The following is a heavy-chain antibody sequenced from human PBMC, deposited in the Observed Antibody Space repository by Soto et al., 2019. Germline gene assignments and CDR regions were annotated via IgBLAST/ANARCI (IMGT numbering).Heavy chain of an antibody. J-gene: IGHJ4*02. V-gene: IGHV2-5*02. CDR1: GFSLSTSGVG. D-gene: IGHD4-17*01. CDR2: IYWDDDK. Sequence: QITLKESGPTLVKPTQTLTLTCTFSGFSLSTSGVGVGWIRQPPGKALEWLALIYWDDDKRYSPSLKSRLTITKDTSKNRVVLTMTNMDPVETATYYCAHAAPVTTITSWGQGTLVTVSS. CDR3: AHAAPVTTITS.